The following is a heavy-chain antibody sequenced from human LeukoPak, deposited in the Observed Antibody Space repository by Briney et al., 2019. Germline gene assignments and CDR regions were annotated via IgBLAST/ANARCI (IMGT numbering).Heavy chain of an antibody. CDR3: AKGWEGPDY. CDR1: GFTFSSYG. D-gene: IGHD1-26*01. J-gene: IGHJ4*02. V-gene: IGHV3-30*18. CDR2: ISYDGSNK. Sequence: GGSLRLSCAASGFTFSSYGMHWVRQAPGKGLEWVAVISYDGSNKYYADSVKGRFTISRDNSKNTLYLQMNSLRAEDTAVYYCAKGWEGPDYWGQGTLVTPSS.